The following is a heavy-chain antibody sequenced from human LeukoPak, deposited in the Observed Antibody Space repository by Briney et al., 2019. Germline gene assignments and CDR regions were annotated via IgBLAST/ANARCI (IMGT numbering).Heavy chain of an antibody. CDR2: IKQDGSEK. Sequence: EGSLGLSCAASGFTFSSYWMSWVRQAPGKGLEWVANIKQDGSEKYYVDSVKGRFTISRDNAKNSLYLQMNSLRAEDTAVYYCARDIFWRFGDNAFDIWGQGTMVTVSS. CDR1: GFTFSSYW. J-gene: IGHJ3*02. D-gene: IGHD3-10*01. V-gene: IGHV3-7*01. CDR3: ARDIFWRFGDNAFDI.